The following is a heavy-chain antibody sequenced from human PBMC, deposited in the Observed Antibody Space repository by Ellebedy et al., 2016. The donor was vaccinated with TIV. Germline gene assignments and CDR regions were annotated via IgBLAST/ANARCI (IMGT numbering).Heavy chain of an antibody. J-gene: IGHJ4*02. V-gene: IGHV3-23*01. D-gene: IGHD5-18*01. CDR3: ANHIQQWYHFDY. CDR1: GFTFSSYA. Sequence: GESLKISXVASGFTFSSYAMSWVRQAPGKGLQWVSTISGSGGSTYYVDSVKGRFTISRDNSKNTLYLRMTSLRAADTAVYYCANHIQQWYHFDYWGQGILVTVSS. CDR2: ISGSGGST.